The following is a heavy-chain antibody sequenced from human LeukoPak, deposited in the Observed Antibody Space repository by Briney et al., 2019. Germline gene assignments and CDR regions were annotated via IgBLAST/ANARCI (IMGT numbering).Heavy chain of an antibody. D-gene: IGHD3-22*01. Sequence: SETLSLTCTVSGGSISSSSYYWGWIRQPPGKGLEWIGSIYYSGSTNYNPSLKSRVTISVDTSKNQFSLKLSSVTAADTAVYYCARLVYLRDSSGPSNSPNFDYWGQGTLVTVSS. CDR1: GGSISSSSYY. CDR2: IYYSGST. CDR3: ARLVYLRDSSGPSNSPNFDY. V-gene: IGHV4-39*07. J-gene: IGHJ4*02.